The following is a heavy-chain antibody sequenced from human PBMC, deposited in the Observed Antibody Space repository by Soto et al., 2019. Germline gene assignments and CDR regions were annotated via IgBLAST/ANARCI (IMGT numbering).Heavy chain of an antibody. V-gene: IGHV3-15*01. CDR3: TTVHDTICGEEDYYYYYGRDV. Sequence: GGSLRLSCAASGFTFSNAWMSWVRQAPGKGLEWVGRIKSKTDGGTTDYAAPVKGRFTISRDDSKNTLYLQMNSLKTEDTAVYYCTTVHDTICGEEDYYYYYGRDVWGQGSTVSVSS. CDR2: IKSKTDGGTT. CDR1: GFTFSNAW. J-gene: IGHJ6*02. D-gene: IGHD3-3*01.